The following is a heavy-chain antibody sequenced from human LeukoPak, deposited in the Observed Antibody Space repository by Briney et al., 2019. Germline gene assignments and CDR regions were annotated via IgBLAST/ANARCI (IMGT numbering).Heavy chain of an antibody. CDR1: GSDFDTDW. Sequence: GASLEISCQGSGSDFDTDWLVWVRQMPGKGLEFMGIISPRDYHTRYRPSFQDQVTISADTSISTAYLHWSRLHASDTAIYYCTKFHGTWYGETWGQGTLVTVSS. V-gene: IGHV5-51*01. D-gene: IGHD6-13*01. CDR2: ISPRDYHT. J-gene: IGHJ5*02. CDR3: TKFHGTWYGET.